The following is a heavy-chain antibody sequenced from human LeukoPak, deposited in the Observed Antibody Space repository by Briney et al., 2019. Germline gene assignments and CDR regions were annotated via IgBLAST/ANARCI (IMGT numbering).Heavy chain of an antibody. J-gene: IGHJ5*02. CDR3: GRRVISEFSIDKGNWLDP. CDR1: GGSISNYY. D-gene: IGHD3-3*02. Sequence: SETLSLTCTVSGGSISNYYWNWIRQSPGKGLEWIGYILSSGSTHHNPSLTSRISLSVDTSKNQFSLKLSSVTAADTAVYYCGRRVISEFSIDKGNWLDPWGQGTLVTVSS. CDR2: ILSSGST. V-gene: IGHV4-4*09.